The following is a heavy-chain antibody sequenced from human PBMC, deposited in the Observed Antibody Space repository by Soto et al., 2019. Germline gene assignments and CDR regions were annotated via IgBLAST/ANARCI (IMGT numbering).Heavy chain of an antibody. CDR2: IRSDGDST. V-gene: IGHV3-23*04. CDR1: GFTFSRYG. J-gene: IGHJ4*02. Sequence: EVQVVESGGGLVQPGGSLRLSCAASGFTFSRYGMNWVRQAPGKGLEWVSGIRSDGDSTYNEDSVKGRCTFSRDTSKNKVYLQMNSLRAEDTAIYYCARAKGVGASSDGANCWGQGTLVTVSS. D-gene: IGHD1-26*01. CDR3: ARAKGVGASSDGANC.